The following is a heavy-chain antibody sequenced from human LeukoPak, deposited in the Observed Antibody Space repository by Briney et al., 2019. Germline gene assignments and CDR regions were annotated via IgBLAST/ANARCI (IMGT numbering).Heavy chain of an antibody. CDR1: GGSISNSNYY. D-gene: IGHD6-13*01. Sequence: SETLSLTCTVSGGSISNSNYYWSWLRQPPGRGLEWIGYIYCSGSAYYNPSLKSRVTISIDTSKNQFSLELSSVTAADTAVYYCARDNKQQLAKYYYYYMDVWGKGTTVTVSS. CDR2: IYCSGSA. CDR3: ARDNKQQLAKYYYYYMDV. V-gene: IGHV4-30-4*08. J-gene: IGHJ6*03.